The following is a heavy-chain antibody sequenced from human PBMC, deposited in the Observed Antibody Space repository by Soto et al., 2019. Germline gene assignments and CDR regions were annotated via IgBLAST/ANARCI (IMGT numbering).Heavy chain of an antibody. J-gene: IGHJ4*02. V-gene: IGHV4-59*01. CDR1: GGSISSYY. Sequence: PSETLSLTCTVSGGSISSYYWSWIRQPPGKGLEWIGYIYSSGSFNYNPSLNSRVTISIDTSTSQFSLDLTSVTAADTAVYYCARTHGGRLHYWGQGTLVTVSS. CDR2: IYSSGSF. CDR3: ARTHGGRLHY. D-gene: IGHD2-15*01.